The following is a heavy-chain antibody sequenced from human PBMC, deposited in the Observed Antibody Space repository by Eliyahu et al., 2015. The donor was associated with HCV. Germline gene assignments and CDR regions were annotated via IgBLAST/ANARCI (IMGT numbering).Heavy chain of an antibody. Sequence: QVQLQQWGAGLLKPSXTLSLTCXVYGGSFSGDYWSWIRQPPGKGLEWIGEINQSGSTNHNSSLKSRVTISIDTSKKQFSLNLSSVTAADTAMYYCARRVAGTIWFDPWGQGILVTVSS. CDR1: GGSFSGDY. V-gene: IGHV4-34*01. J-gene: IGHJ5*02. CDR2: INQSGST. D-gene: IGHD6-19*01. CDR3: ARRVAGTIWFDP.